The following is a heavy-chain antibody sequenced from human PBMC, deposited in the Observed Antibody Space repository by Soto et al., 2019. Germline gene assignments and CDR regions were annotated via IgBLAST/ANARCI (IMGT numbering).Heavy chain of an antibody. CDR3: VSRTVIIFNIFDI. CDR2: LNHSGIT. CDR1: GGSFNYYY. D-gene: IGHD2-21*01. Sequence: SETLSLTCGVYGGSFNYYYWNWIRQPPGKGLEWIGELNHSGITNYNPSLKSRVTISVDTSKNQFSLKLRSVTAADTAVYYCVSRTVIIFNIFDICGKGTMVTVSS. J-gene: IGHJ3*02. V-gene: IGHV4-34*01.